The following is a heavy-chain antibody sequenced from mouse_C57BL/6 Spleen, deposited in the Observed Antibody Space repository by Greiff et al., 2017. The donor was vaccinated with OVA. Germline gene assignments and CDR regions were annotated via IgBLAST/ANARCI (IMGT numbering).Heavy chain of an antibody. CDR3: ARSGDYFDY. CDR2: INPGSGGT. V-gene: IGHV1-54*01. CDR1: GYAFTNYL. Sequence: VKLMESGAELVRPGTSVKVSCKASGYAFTNYLIEWVKQRPGQGLEWIGVINPGSGGTNYNEKFKGKATLTADKSSSTAYMQLSSLTSEDSAVYFCARSGDYFDYWGQGTTLTVSS. D-gene: IGHD3-1*01. J-gene: IGHJ2*01.